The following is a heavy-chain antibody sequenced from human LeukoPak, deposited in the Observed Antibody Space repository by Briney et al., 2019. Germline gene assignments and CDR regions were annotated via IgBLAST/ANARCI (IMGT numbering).Heavy chain of an antibody. CDR1: GGSISSYY. CDR3: ARDPAAAGIFDAFDI. V-gene: IGHV4-4*07. J-gene: IGHJ3*02. D-gene: IGHD6-13*01. CDR2: IYTSGST. Sequence: SETLSLTCTVSGGSISSYYWSWIRLPAGKGLEWIGRIYTSGSTNYNPSLKSRVTMSVDTSKNQFSLKLSSVTAADTAVYYCARDPAAAGIFDAFDIWGQGTMVTVSS.